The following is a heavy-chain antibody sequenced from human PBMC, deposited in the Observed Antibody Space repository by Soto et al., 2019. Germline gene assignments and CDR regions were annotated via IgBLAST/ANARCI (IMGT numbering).Heavy chain of an antibody. CDR3: ASATYYFDAFEI. V-gene: IGHV4-59*12. Sequence: SETLSLTCTVSGGSISSYYWSWIRQPPGKGLEWIAYIYYSGSTNYNPSLKSRVTISVDTSKNQFSLKLSSVTAADTAVYYCASATYYFDAFEIWGQGTMVTVAS. CDR1: GGSISSYY. J-gene: IGHJ3*02. CDR2: IYYSGST. D-gene: IGHD1-26*01.